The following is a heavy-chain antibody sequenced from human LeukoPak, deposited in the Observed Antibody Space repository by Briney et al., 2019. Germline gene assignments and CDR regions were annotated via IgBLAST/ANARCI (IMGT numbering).Heavy chain of an antibody. D-gene: IGHD2-15*01. CDR1: GGSFSGYY. CDR3: ARDNKRSCSGGSCIDY. Sequence: PSETLSLTCAVYGGSFSGYYWSWIRQPPGKGLEWIGEINHSGSTNYNPSLKSRVTISVDTSKNQFSLKLSSVTAAGTAVYYCARDNKRSCSGGSCIDYWGQGTLVTVSS. CDR2: INHSGST. J-gene: IGHJ4*02. V-gene: IGHV4-34*01.